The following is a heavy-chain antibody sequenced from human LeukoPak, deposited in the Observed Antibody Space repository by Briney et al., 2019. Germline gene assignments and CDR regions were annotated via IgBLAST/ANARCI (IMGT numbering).Heavy chain of an antibody. Sequence: QPGRSLRLSCVVSGFTFSGYPMHWVRQAPGKGLEWVAVISYDGSNKYYADSVKGRFTISRDNFKNTLYLQMNSLRAEDTAVYYCARDTYCSSDSCYGCEHWGQGTLVTVSS. D-gene: IGHD2-2*01. V-gene: IGHV3-30*04. CDR3: ARDTYCSSDSCYGCEH. CDR1: GFTFSGYP. CDR2: ISYDGSNK. J-gene: IGHJ1*01.